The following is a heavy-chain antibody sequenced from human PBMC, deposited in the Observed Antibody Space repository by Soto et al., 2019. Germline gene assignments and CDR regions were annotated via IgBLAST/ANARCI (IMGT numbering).Heavy chain of an antibody. J-gene: IGHJ6*02. V-gene: IGHV1-69*01. CDR2: IMPLYAKP. Sequence: QVQLVQSGAEVKKPGSSVKVSCKASGGTFNTYTISWVRQVHGQGLEWMGGIMPLYAKPTYAQPFLGRLTTAADEHTRTVYLELSSLRSEDTALYYCARRNNWRSGDGRLAVWGRGPAVSFSS. CDR1: GGTFNTYT. D-gene: IGHD3-10*01. CDR3: ARRNNWRSGDGRLAV.